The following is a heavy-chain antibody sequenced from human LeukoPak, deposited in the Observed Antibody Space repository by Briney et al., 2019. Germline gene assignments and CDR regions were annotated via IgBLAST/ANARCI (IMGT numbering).Heavy chain of an antibody. Sequence: SETLSLTCTVSGGSISSSSYYWGWIRQPPGKGLEWIGSIYYSGSTYYNPSLKSRVTISVDTSKNQFSLKLSSVTAADTAVYYCARQGIVVVTPIRYFDYWGQGTLVTVSS. V-gene: IGHV4-39*07. CDR1: GGSISSSSYY. J-gene: IGHJ4*02. CDR2: IYYSGST. D-gene: IGHD2-21*02. CDR3: ARQGIVVVTPIRYFDY.